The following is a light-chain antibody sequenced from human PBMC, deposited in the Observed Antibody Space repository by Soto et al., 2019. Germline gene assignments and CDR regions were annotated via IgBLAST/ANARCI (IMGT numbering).Light chain of an antibody. J-gene: IGKJ2*01. V-gene: IGKV1-5*01. CDR1: QTISSS. CDR2: DAT. CDR3: QQHNDYAAVT. Sequence: DIQMPQFPSTLSASVGDRVTITCRASQTISSSLAWYLHKPGKAPKLLIFDATTLQTGVPSRFSRSGFGTEFTVTTACLQLGDVATYYCQQHNDYAAVTFGQGIRREIK.